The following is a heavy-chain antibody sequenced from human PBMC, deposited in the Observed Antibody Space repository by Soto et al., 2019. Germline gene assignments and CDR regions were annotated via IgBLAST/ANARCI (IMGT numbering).Heavy chain of an antibody. CDR2: ISGSGGST. CDR1: GFTFSSYA. D-gene: IGHD5-12*01. V-gene: IGHV3-23*01. CDR3: ANSPGYALYYGMDV. J-gene: IGHJ6*02. Sequence: PGGSLRLSCAASGFTFSSYAMSWVRQAPGKGLEWVSAISGSGGSTYYADSVKGRFTISRDNSKNTLYLQMNSLRAEDTAVYYCANSPGYALYYGMDVWGQGTTVTVSS.